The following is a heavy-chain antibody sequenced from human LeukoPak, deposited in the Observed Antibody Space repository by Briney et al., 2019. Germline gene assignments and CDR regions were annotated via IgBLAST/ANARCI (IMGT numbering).Heavy chain of an antibody. CDR3: VAPSTVPSNWETLEY. CDR1: GLSFSTYG. CDR2: ISHDGSDD. Sequence: GGSLRLSCVASGLSFSTYGMHWVRQFPGKGLEWVALISHDGSDDYYGDSVRGRFTISRDNSQNTLYLQMNSLGPEDTALYYCVAPSTVPSNWETLEYWGHGTLVTVSS. D-gene: IGHD7-27*01. V-gene: IGHV3-30*03. J-gene: IGHJ4*01.